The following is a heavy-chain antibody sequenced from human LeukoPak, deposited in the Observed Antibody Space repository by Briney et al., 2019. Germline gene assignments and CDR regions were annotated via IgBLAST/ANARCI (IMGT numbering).Heavy chain of an antibody. V-gene: IGHV3-48*04. Sequence: GGSLRLSCAASGFTFSSYSMNWVRQAPGKGLEWVSYISSSSSTIYYADSVKGRFTISRDNAENSLYLQMNSLRAEDTAVYYCARGRLLRYYMDVWGKGTTVTVSS. J-gene: IGHJ6*03. CDR1: GFTFSSYS. D-gene: IGHD2-15*01. CDR2: ISSSSSTI. CDR3: ARGRLLRYYMDV.